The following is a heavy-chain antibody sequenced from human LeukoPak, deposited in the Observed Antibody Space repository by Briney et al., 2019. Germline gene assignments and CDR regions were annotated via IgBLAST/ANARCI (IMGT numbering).Heavy chain of an antibody. Sequence: PSQTLSLTCTVSGGSISSGGYYWSWIRQPAGKGLEWIGRIYTSGSTNYNPSLKSRVTISVDTSKNQFSLKLSSVTAADTAVYYCARVGWELLDYYFDYWGQGTLVTVSS. CDR3: ARVGWELLDYYFDY. J-gene: IGHJ4*02. V-gene: IGHV4-61*02. CDR2: IYTSGST. CDR1: GGSISSGGYY. D-gene: IGHD1-26*01.